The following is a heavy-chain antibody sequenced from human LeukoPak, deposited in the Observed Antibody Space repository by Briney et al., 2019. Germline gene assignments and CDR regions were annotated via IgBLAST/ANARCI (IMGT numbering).Heavy chain of an antibody. V-gene: IGHV4-39*01. J-gene: IGHJ4*02. CDR1: GASISSGRNY. CDR2: IYSSGNS. CDR3: ARHLSGSAMMHYFDY. D-gene: IGHD5-18*01. Sequence: SETLSLTCNVSGASISSGRNYWGWIRQSPGKGLEWIASIYSSGNSYYNPSLKSRVSISLDTSTNHISLKLFSLTGADTALYYCARHLSGSAMMHYFDYWGQGNLVTVSS.